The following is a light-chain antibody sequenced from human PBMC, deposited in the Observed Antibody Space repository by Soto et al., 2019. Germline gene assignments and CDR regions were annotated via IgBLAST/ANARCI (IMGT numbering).Light chain of an antibody. J-gene: IGKJ4*01. V-gene: IGKV3-11*01. CDR1: QSVSKY. Sequence: EIVLTQSPATLSLSPGERVTLSCMTSQSVSKYLAWYQQTPGQAPRLLIYDASNRATGVPARFSGSGSGTDFSLTISGLEPEDFAVYYCQQRSNWPLTFGGGTKVDIK. CDR3: QQRSNWPLT. CDR2: DAS.